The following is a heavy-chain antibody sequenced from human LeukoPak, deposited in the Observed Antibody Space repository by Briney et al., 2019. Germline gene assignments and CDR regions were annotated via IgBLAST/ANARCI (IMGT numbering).Heavy chain of an antibody. CDR1: GFTFSSYG. CDR2: ISGSGGST. CDR3: AKVARRIGNPLSYFDY. J-gene: IGHJ4*02. D-gene: IGHD2/OR15-2a*01. Sequence: GGSLRLSCADSGFTFSSYGMSWVRQAPGKGLEWVSAISGSGGSTYYADSVKGRFTISRDNSKNTLYLQMNSLRAEDTAVYYCAKVARRIGNPLSYFDYWGQGTLVTVSS. V-gene: IGHV3-23*01.